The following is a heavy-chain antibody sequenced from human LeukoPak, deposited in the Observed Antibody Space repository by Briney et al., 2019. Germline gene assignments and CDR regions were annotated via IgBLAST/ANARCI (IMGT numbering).Heavy chain of an antibody. J-gene: IGHJ6*03. Sequence: GASVKVSCKASGYTFTGSYMHWVRQAPGQGLEWMGWISAYNGNTNYAQKLQGRVTMTTDTSTSTAYMELRSLRSDDTAVYYCARDKRDWNDPYYYYYMDVWGKGTTVTVSS. V-gene: IGHV1-18*04. CDR3: ARDKRDWNDPYYYYYMDV. D-gene: IGHD1-1*01. CDR2: ISAYNGNT. CDR1: GYTFTGSY.